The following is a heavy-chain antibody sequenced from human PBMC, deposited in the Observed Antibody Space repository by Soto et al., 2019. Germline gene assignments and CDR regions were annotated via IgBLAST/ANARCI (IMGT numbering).Heavy chain of an antibody. V-gene: IGHV1-18*01. CDR2: ISGFNGNT. CDR1: GYSFTNYG. D-gene: IGHD6-19*01. Sequence: QDQLVQSGAEVKKPGASVTVFCKASGYSFTNYGITWVRQAPGHGLEWMGWISGFNGNTHYAQKLQGRVTMTTDASTSTAYMELTSLRSDDTAVYYCARDRGVAPPVAGNTHYYYYMDVWGKGTTVTVSS. CDR3: ARDRGVAPPVAGNTHYYYYMDV. J-gene: IGHJ6*03.